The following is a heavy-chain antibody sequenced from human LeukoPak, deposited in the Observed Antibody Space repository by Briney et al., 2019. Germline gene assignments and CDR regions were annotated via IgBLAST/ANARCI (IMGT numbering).Heavy chain of an antibody. CDR2: ISSSSSYI. D-gene: IGHD3-22*01. J-gene: IGHJ4*02. CDR1: GFTFSSYS. CDR3: ARDLEYYYDSSGYYGYYFDY. Sequence: PGGSLRLSCAASGFTFSSYSMNWVRQAPGKGLEWVPSISSSSSYIYYADSVKGRFTISRDNAKNSLYLQMNSLRAEDTAVYYCARDLEYYYDSSGYYGYYFDYWGQGTLVTVSS. V-gene: IGHV3-21*01.